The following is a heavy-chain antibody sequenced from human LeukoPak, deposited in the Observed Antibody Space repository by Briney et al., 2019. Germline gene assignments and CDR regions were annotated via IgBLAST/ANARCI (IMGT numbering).Heavy chain of an antibody. CDR2: ISATTGYT. Sequence: GGSLRLSCAASGFTFSDYYMSWIRQAPGKGLEWVSYISATTGYTNYADSVKGRFTISGDNAKNSLYLQMNTLRAEDTAVYYCARDPQNSVYTYSDFWGQGTLVTVPS. V-gene: IGHV3-11*05. D-gene: IGHD5/OR15-5a*01. CDR3: ARDPQNSVYTYSDF. CDR1: GFTFSDYY. J-gene: IGHJ4*02.